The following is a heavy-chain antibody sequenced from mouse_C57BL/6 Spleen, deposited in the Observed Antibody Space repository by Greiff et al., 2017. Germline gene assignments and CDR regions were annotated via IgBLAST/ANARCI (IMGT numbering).Heavy chain of an antibody. CDR3: ARSTGTEDYLDY. CDR2: IDPSDSYT. D-gene: IGHD4-1*02. J-gene: IGHJ2*01. V-gene: IGHV1-50*01. CDR1: GYTFTSYW. Sequence: QVQLQQPGAELVKPGASVKLSCKASGYTFTSYWMQWVKQRPGQGLEWIGEIDPSDSYTNYNQKFKGKATLTVDTSSSTAYMQLSSLTSEDSAVYYWARSTGTEDYLDYWGQGTTLTVAS.